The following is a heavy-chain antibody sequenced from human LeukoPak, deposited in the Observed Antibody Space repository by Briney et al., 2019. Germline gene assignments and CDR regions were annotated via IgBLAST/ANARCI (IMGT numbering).Heavy chain of an antibody. CDR3: ARGYSGYSSGWYGSRYYYGMGV. D-gene: IGHD6-19*01. Sequence: PSETLSLTCAVSGGSISSSNWWSWVRQPPGKGLEWIGEIYHSGSTNYNPSLKSRVTISVDKSKNQFSLKLSSVTAADTAVYYCARGYSGYSSGWYGSRYYYGMGVWGQGTTVTVSS. CDR2: IYHSGST. J-gene: IGHJ6*02. V-gene: IGHV4-4*02. CDR1: GGSISSSNW.